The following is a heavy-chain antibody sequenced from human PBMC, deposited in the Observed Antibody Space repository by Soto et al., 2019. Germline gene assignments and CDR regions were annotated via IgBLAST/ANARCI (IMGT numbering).Heavy chain of an antibody. CDR3: ARSPFWSGYFGTDYYYMDV. Sequence: QVQLVESGGGVVQPGRSLRLSCAASGFTFSSYGMHCVRQAPGKGLEWVAVIWYDGSNKYYADSVKGRFTISRDNSKNTLYLQMNSRRAEDKAVYYCARSPFWSGYFGTDYYYMDVWGKGPRSPSP. J-gene: IGHJ6*03. CDR1: GFTFSSYG. D-gene: IGHD3-3*01. CDR2: IWYDGSNK. V-gene: IGHV3-33*01.